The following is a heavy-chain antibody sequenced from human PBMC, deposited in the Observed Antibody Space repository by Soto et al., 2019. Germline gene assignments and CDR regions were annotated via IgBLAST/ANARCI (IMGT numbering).Heavy chain of an antibody. CDR3: ARQGFGPLHGLVDV. J-gene: IGHJ6*02. CDR1: GGSINSYY. D-gene: IGHD3-10*01. CDR2: VHHSWGS. V-gene: IGHV4-59*08. Sequence: QVQLQESGPGLVKPSETLSLSCTVSGGSINSYYWSWIRQSPGKRMEWIGYVHHSWGSSYNPSLQXXVXLSLDTSKSQFSLKVTSVPATDTAVYYCARQGFGPLHGLVDVWGQGTTVTVSS.